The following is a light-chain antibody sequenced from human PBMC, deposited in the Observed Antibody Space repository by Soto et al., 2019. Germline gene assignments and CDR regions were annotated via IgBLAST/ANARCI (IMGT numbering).Light chain of an antibody. V-gene: IGKV1-5*01. CDR1: QSISGW. Sequence: DIQMTQSPSTLSASIGDRFVVTCRASQSISGWVAWYQQKPGKAPKLLIYDASSLESGVPSRFSGSGSGTEFTLTITSLQPDDFATYYCQQYNSYPWTFGQGTKVDIK. CDR2: DAS. J-gene: IGKJ1*01. CDR3: QQYNSYPWT.